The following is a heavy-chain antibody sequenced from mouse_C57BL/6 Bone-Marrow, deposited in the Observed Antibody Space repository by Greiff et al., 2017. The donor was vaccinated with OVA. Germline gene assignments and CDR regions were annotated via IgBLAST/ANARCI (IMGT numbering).Heavy chain of an antibody. CDR3: ARINYWYFDV. V-gene: IGHV5-17*01. Sequence: EVMLVESGGGLVKPGGSLTLSCAASGFTFSDYGMHWVRQAPEKGLEWVAYISSGSSTIYYADTVKGRFTISRDNAKNTLFLQMTSLRSEDTAMYYCARINYWYFDVWGTGTTVTVSS. J-gene: IGHJ1*03. CDR1: GFTFSDYG. CDR2: ISSGSSTI.